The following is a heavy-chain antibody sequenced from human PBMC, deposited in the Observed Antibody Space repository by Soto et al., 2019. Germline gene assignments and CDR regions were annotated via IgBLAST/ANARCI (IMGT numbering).Heavy chain of an antibody. D-gene: IGHD4-17*01. J-gene: IGHJ6*01. V-gene: IGHV4-31*03. Sequence: QVHLQESGPGLVKPSQTVSLTCTVSGASMSSGTYYWTWIRHHPGKGLEWIGCVYYSGSAYYNPSLRSRVIISVDTSENHVSLKLRSVTAADTAMYYCARADYGDYAPYCYGMDVWGQGTTVTGSS. CDR3: ARADYGDYAPYCYGMDV. CDR1: GASMSSGTYY. CDR2: VYYSGSA.